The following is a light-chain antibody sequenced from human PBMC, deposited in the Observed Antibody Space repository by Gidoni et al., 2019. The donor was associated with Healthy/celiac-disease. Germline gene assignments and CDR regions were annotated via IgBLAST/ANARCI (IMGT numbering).Light chain of an antibody. Sequence: EIVMTQSPATLSVSPGERATLSCRASQRGSSNLAWYQQKPGQAPRLLIYGASTRATGIPARFSGSGSGTEFTLTISSLQSEDFAVYYCQQYNNWPPANTFGQGTKLEIK. CDR2: GAS. CDR1: QRGSSN. V-gene: IGKV3-15*01. J-gene: IGKJ2*01. CDR3: QQYNNWPPANT.